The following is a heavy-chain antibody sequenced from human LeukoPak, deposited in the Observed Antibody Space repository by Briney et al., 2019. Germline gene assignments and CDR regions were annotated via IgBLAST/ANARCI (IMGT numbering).Heavy chain of an antibody. V-gene: IGHV1-3*01. J-gene: IGHJ3*02. CDR2: INADNGDT. Sequence: ASVKVSCKASGYPFTSYAMYWVRQAPGQRLEWMGWINADNGDTRYSQKLQGRVTVTGDTSASTTYMELSSLRSEDTAVYYCASDAFDIWGQGTMVTVSS. CDR1: GYPFTSYA. CDR3: ASDAFDI.